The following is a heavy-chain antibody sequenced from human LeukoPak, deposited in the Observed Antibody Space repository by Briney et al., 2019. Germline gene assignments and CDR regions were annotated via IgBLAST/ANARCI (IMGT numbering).Heavy chain of an antibody. CDR1: GGSISSSNW. J-gene: IGHJ4*02. V-gene: IGHV4-4*02. D-gene: IGHD3-10*01. Sequence: SGTLSLTCAVSGGSISSSNWWSWVRQPPGKGLGWIGEIYHGGSTNYSPSLKRRGTISVDKPKNHYSLKVSSVTDADTAVYYCARASPYCSGTGEIDYWGRGTLVTVSS. CDR2: IYHGGST. CDR3: ARASPYCSGTGEIDY.